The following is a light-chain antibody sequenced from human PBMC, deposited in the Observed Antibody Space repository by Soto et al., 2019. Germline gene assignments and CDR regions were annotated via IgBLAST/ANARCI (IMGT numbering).Light chain of an antibody. Sequence: QSVLTQPPSASGTPGQRVTISCSGSNSNIGSNTVNWYQQLPGTAPKLLIYSNNQRPSGVPDRFSGSKSGTSASLAISGLQSDDEADYYCAAWDDNLNGPHWVFGGGTKLTVL. CDR2: SNN. J-gene: IGLJ3*02. V-gene: IGLV1-44*01. CDR1: NSNIGSNT. CDR3: AAWDDNLNGPHWV.